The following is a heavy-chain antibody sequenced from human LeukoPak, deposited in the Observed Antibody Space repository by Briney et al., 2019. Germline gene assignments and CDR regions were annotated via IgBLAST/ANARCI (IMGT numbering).Heavy chain of an antibody. CDR2: ISSSSSYI. J-gene: IGHJ5*02. Sequence: AGGSLRLSCAASGFTFSSYSMNWVRQAPGKGLEWVSSISSSSSYIYYADSVKGRFTISRDNAKNSLYLQMNSLRAEGTAVYYCARNPFKNGGNSDLRRFDPWGQGTLVTVSS. CDR3: ARNPFKNGGNSDLRRFDP. D-gene: IGHD4-23*01. V-gene: IGHV3-21*01. CDR1: GFTFSSYS.